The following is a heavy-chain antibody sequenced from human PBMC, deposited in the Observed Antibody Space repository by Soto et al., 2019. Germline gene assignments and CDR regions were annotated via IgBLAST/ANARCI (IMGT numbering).Heavy chain of an antibody. CDR3: ARGPFCGNDCYFDV. J-gene: IGHJ4*02. V-gene: IGHV4-4*07. D-gene: IGHD2-21*02. Sequence: PXETLSLTCTVAGCSISGFYWSWVRQPAGKGLEWIGRIYSSGATKYNPSLRNRVTMSVDTSTDQYSLNLASMTAADTAVYFCARGPFCGNDCYFDVWGQGTQVTVSS. CDR1: GCSISGFY. CDR2: IYSSGAT.